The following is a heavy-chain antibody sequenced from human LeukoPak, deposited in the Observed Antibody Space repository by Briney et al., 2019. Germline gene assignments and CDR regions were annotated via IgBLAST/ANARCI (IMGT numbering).Heavy chain of an antibody. Sequence: ASVKVSCKASGYTFTGYYMHWVRQAPGQGLEWMGRIIPILGIANYAQKFQGRVTITADKSTSTAYMELSSLRSEDTAVYYCASAIIAARPDYFDYWGQGTLVTVSS. CDR2: IIPILGIA. J-gene: IGHJ4*02. V-gene: IGHV1-69*02. D-gene: IGHD6-6*01. CDR1: GYTFTGYY. CDR3: ASAIIAARPDYFDY.